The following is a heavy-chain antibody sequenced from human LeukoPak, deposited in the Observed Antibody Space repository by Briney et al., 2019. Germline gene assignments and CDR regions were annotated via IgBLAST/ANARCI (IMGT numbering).Heavy chain of an antibody. Sequence: PGGSLRLSCAASGFTFSSYAMSWVRQAPGKGLEWVSAISGSGGSTYYADSVKGRFTISRDNSKNTLYVQMSSLRAEDTAVYYCAKGPRYCSGGSCSDAANFDYWGQGTLVTVSS. D-gene: IGHD2-15*01. V-gene: IGHV3-23*01. CDR3: AKGPRYCSGGSCSDAANFDY. CDR2: ISGSGGST. J-gene: IGHJ4*02. CDR1: GFTFSSYA.